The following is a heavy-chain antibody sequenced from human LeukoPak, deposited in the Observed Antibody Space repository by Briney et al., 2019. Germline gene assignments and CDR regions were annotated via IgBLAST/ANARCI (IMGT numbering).Heavy chain of an antibody. CDR3: ARDPVGVGGFFDY. J-gene: IGHJ4*02. D-gene: IGHD2-15*01. V-gene: IGHV1-69*13. CDR1: GGTFSSYA. Sequence: ASVKVSCKASGGTFSSYAISWVRQAPGQGLEWMGGIIPIFGTANYAQKFQGRVTITADESTSTAYMELSSLRSEDTAVYYCARDPVGVGGFFDYWGQGTLVTVSS. CDR2: IIPIFGTA.